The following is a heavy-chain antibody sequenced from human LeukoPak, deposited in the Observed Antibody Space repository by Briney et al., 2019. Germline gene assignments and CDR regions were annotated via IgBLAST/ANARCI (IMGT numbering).Heavy chain of an antibody. Sequence: SETLSLTCTVSGGSVSDGYYYWNWIRQPPGKGLEWIGYIFHSGSINNNPSLKSRVTISVDTSKNQFPLKLTSVTAADTAVYYCARAPQPTSYGDYGKRYFDLWGRGTLVTVSS. V-gene: IGHV4-61*01. CDR2: IFHSGSI. CDR3: ARAPQPTSYGDYGKRYFDL. J-gene: IGHJ2*01. D-gene: IGHD4-17*01. CDR1: GGSVSDGYYY.